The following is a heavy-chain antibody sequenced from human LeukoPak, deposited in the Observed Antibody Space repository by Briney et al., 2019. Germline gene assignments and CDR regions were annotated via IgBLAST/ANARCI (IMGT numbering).Heavy chain of an antibody. CDR3: AKDSHPPRSGMAFYFDY. CDR1: GFTFSSFA. J-gene: IGHJ4*02. D-gene: IGHD6-19*01. V-gene: IGHV3-23*01. Sequence: GGSLGLSCAASGFTFSSFAMSWVRQAPGKGLEWVSVISGSDDNTFYADSVRGRFAISRDNSKNTLYLQMSSLRAEDTAVYYCAKDSHPPRSGMAFYFDYWGQGTLVTVSS. CDR2: ISGSDDNT.